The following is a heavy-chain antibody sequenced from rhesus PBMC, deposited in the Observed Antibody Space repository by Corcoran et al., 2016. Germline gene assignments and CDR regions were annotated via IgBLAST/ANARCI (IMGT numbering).Heavy chain of an antibody. D-gene: IGHD6-31*01. CDR1: GYSSRRGSY. J-gene: IGHJ4*01. CDR3: ARLRAAAGPYFDF. CDR2: ITYSGST. V-gene: IGHV4-122*02. Sequence: QVQLQESGPGLVKPSETLSLTSADSGYSSRRGSYWSWILQPPIKGLEGIGYITYSGSTIYNPSLKSRVTISRDTSKNQFSLKLSSVTAADTAVYYCARLRAAAGPYFDFWGQGVLVTVSS.